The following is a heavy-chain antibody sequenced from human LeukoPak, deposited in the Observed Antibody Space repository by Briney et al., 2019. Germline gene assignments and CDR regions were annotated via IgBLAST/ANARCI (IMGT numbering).Heavy chain of an antibody. CDR2: ISLSGRT. V-gene: IGHV4-4*02. Sequence: SGTLSLTCDVSGGSISRTNWWSWVRQSPGQGLEWIGEISLSGRTNYNPSLQSRVTMSLDESKNQLSLDLASVTAADTAVYYCSRESGAFSPFGYWDQGTLVTVHS. CDR3: SRESGAFSPFGY. CDR1: GGSISRTNW. D-gene: IGHD1-26*01. J-gene: IGHJ4*02.